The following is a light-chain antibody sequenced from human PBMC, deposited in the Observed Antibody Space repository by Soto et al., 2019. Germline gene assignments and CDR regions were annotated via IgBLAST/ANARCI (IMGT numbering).Light chain of an antibody. J-gene: IGKJ4*01. V-gene: IGKV3-20*01. Sequence: EVVLTQSPGTLSLSPGERVTLSCRASQTVSSSYLAWYQQRPGQAPRLLIYGASSRATGIPDRFTGSGSGTDFTLTIRRLEHEDFAVYYCQQYGSSPLTFCGGTKGEIK. CDR1: QTVSSSY. CDR3: QQYGSSPLT. CDR2: GAS.